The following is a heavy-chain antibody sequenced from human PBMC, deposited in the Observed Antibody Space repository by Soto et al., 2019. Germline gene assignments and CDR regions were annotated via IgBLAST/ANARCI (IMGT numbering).Heavy chain of an antibody. Sequence: GPEVKKPGASVKVSCKGSGYIFTSYGIAWVRQAPGQGLEWMGWISAHNGNTEYAQKFQGRVTVTRDTSTSTAYLELRSLSSDDTALYYCARGRYGDYWGQGALVTVSS. J-gene: IGHJ4*02. CDR1: GYIFTSYG. CDR2: ISAHNGNT. CDR3: ARGRYGDY. V-gene: IGHV1-18*01. D-gene: IGHD4-17*01.